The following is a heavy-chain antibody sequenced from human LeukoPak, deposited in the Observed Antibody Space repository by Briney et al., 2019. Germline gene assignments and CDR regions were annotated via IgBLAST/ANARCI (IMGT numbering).Heavy chain of an antibody. J-gene: IGHJ5*02. CDR1: RFIYSSYS. V-gene: IGHV3-48*01. CDR3: ARYCSVTTCPLGLDP. CDR2: ISSSSSSI. Sequence: GGSLRLSCAASRFIYSSYSMNSVRQPPGMGLEWVSYISSSSSSIYYADSVKGRFTISRDDAKNSLFLQMNSLRAEDTAVYYCARYCSVTTCPLGLDPWGQGTLVTVSS. D-gene: IGHD2-15*01.